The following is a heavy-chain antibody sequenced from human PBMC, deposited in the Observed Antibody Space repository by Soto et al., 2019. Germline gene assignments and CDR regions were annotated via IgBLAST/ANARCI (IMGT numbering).Heavy chain of an antibody. J-gene: IGHJ6*02. CDR1: GFTFSSYG. D-gene: IGHD6-6*01. CDR3: AREHDSRSSLGTYYGMDV. V-gene: IGHV3-33*01. CDR2: IWYDGSNK. Sequence: QVQLVESGGGVVQPGRSLRLSCAASGFTFSSYGMHWVRQAPGKGLEWVAVIWYDGSNKYYADSVKGRFTISRDNSKNTLYLQMNSLRAEDTAVYYWAREHDSRSSLGTYYGMDVWGQGTTVPVSS.